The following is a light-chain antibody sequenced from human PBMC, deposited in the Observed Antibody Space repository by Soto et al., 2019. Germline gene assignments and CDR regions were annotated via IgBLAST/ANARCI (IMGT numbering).Light chain of an antibody. CDR1: SSDVGGYNY. Sequence: QSVLTQPASVSGSPGQSITISCTGTSSDVGGYNYVSWYQQHPGKAPKLMIYDVSNRPSGVSNRFSGSKSGNTASLTISGLQAEVEADYYCSSYTRSSTLGDVFGTGTKVTVL. V-gene: IGLV2-14*01. CDR2: DVS. CDR3: SSYTRSSTLGDV. J-gene: IGLJ1*01.